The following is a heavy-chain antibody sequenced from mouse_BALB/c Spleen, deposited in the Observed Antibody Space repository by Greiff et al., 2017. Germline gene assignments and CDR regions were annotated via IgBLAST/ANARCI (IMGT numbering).Heavy chain of an antibody. CDR3: ATDYGSIYDWYFDV. CDR2: ISTYYGDA. D-gene: IGHD1-1*01. Sequence: VQLQQSGAELVRPGVSVKISCKGSGYTFTDYAMHWVKQSHAKSLEWIGVISTYYGDASYNQKFKGKATMTVDKSSSTAYMELARLTSEDSAIYYCATDYGSIYDWYFDVWGAGTTVTVSS. CDR1: GYTFTDYA. J-gene: IGHJ1*01. V-gene: IGHV1S137*01.